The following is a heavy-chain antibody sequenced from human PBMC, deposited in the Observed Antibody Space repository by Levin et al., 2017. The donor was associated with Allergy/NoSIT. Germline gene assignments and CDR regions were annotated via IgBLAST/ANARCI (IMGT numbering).Heavy chain of an antibody. CDR1: GFTFSSYA. D-gene: IGHD3-22*01. J-gene: IGHJ4*02. V-gene: IGHV3-30-3*01. Sequence: GESLKISCAASGFTFSSYAINWVRQAPGKGLEWVAVISYDDGSQRYYADSVKGRFTISRDNSRNTLYLQMNSLRADDTAVYYWARETFSGSSGPLDYWGQGTLVTVSS. CDR2: ISYDDGSQR. CDR3: ARETFSGSSGPLDY.